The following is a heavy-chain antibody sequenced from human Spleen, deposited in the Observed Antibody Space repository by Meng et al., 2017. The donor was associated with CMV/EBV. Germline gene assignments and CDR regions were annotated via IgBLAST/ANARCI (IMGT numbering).Heavy chain of an antibody. Sequence: GESLKISCAASGFTFSSYWMSWVRQAPGKGLEWVANIKEDGSEGYYVGSVRGRFTISRDNANKSLYLHMNSLRAEDTAVYYCARYDYSYYDVLTGSSSFDSWGQGTLVTVSS. CDR3: ARYDYSYYDVLTGSSSFDS. V-gene: IGHV3-7*01. CDR1: GFTFSSYW. D-gene: IGHD3-9*01. CDR2: IKEDGSEG. J-gene: IGHJ4*02.